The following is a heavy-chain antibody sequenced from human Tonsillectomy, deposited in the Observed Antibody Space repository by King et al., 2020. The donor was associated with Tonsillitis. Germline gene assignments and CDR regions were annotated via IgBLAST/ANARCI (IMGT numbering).Heavy chain of an antibody. J-gene: IGHJ6*02. Sequence: QLQESGPGLVKPSETLSLTCTVSGGSISSSSYYWGWIRQPPGKGLEWIGSIYYSGSTYYNPSLKSRVTISVDTSKNQFSLKLSSVTAADTAVYYCASRIAAAGIDYYYYGMDVWGQGTTVTVSS. D-gene: IGHD6-13*01. CDR1: GGSISSSSYY. CDR2: IYYSGST. V-gene: IGHV4-39*01. CDR3: ASRIAAAGIDYYYYGMDV.